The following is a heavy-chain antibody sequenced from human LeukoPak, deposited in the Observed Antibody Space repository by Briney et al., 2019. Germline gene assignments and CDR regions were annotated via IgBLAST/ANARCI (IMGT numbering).Heavy chain of an antibody. Sequence: PGGSLRLSCAASGFTFSSYAMSWVRQAPGKGLEWVSAISDGGERTYYADSVKGRFTISRDDSKNTLYLEMNSLRVEDTAVYYCAKKGAGIGVTGNYLDYWGQGTLVTVSS. V-gene: IGHV3-23*01. D-gene: IGHD1-26*01. CDR2: ISDGGERT. CDR3: AKKGAGIGVTGNYLDY. CDR1: GFTFSSYA. J-gene: IGHJ4*02.